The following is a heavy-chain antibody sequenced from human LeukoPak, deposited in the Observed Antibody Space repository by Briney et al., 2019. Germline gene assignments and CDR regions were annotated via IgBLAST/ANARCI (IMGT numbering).Heavy chain of an antibody. CDR2: IYPGDSDT. J-gene: IGHJ4*02. V-gene: IGHV5-51*01. D-gene: IGHD4-11*01. CDR3: ARLKGPTVFDY. CDR1: GYHFTNYW. Sequence: GGSLKISFKGAGYHFTNYWIAWVRPMPGKGREWMGIIYPGDSDTRYSPSFQGQVTISVDKSISTPYLQRSSLKAADTAMYYCARLKGPTVFDYWGQGTLVTVSS.